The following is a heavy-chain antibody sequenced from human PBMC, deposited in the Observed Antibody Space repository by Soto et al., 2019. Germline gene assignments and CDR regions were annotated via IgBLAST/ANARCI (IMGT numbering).Heavy chain of an antibody. CDR3: AREELSRGYCTNGVCWDWFDP. D-gene: IGHD2-8*01. CDR1: GGSISSGGYS. CDR2: IYHSGST. V-gene: IGHV4-30-2*01. Sequence: SETLSLTCAVSGGSISSGGYSWSWIRQPPGKGLEWIGYIYHSGSTFYNPSLKSRVTISIDKSKNQFSLQLNSVTPEDTAVYYCAREELSRGYCTNGVCWDWFDPWGQGTLVTVSS. J-gene: IGHJ5*02.